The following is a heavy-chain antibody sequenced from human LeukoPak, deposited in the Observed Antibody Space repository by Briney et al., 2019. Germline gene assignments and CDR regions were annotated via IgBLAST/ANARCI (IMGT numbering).Heavy chain of an antibody. Sequence: SETLSLTCTVSGGSMSSSSYYWGWICQPPGKGLEGIGSVFYSGSTYYNPSLKSRVTISVDTSKNQFSLKLSSVTAADTAVYYCARHTPFWSGYSYYFDYWGQGTLVTVSS. J-gene: IGHJ4*02. D-gene: IGHD3-3*01. CDR2: VFYSGST. CDR3: ARHTPFWSGYSYYFDY. CDR1: GGSMSSSSYY. V-gene: IGHV4-39*01.